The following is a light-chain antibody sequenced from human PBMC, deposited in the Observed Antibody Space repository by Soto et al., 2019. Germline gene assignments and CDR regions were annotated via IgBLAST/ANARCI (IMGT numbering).Light chain of an antibody. V-gene: IGLV2-8*01. Sequence: QSALTQPPSASGSPGQSVTISCTGTSSDVGDYNYVSWYQQHPGKAPKLMIYEVSKRPSGVSDRFSGSKSGNTASLTVSGLQAEDEADYYCSSYAGKGVFGGGTKVTVL. CDR3: SSYAGKGV. J-gene: IGLJ2*01. CDR1: SSDVGDYNY. CDR2: EVS.